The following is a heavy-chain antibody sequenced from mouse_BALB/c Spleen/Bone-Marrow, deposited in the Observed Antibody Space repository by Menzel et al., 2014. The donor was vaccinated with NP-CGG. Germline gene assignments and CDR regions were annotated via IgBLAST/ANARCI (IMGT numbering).Heavy chain of an antibody. J-gene: IGHJ1*01. V-gene: IGHV1-14*01. CDR1: GYTFTSYV. CDR2: INPNNDGT. Sequence: VQLQQPGPELVKPGASVKMSCKASGYTFTSYVMHWVKQKPGQGLEWIGNINPNNDGTKYNEKFKGKATLTSDKSSSTAYMELSSLTSEDSAVYYCARSLYGYDWYFDVWGAGTTGTVSS. CDR3: ARSLYGYDWYFDV. D-gene: IGHD2-2*01.